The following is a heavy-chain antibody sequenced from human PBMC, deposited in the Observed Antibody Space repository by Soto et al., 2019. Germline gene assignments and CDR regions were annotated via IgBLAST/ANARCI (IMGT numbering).Heavy chain of an antibody. CDR3: AKCIGISRFGVDV. J-gene: IGHJ6*02. V-gene: IGHV3-23*01. D-gene: IGHD1-1*01. CDR1: GFSFNTHA. Sequence: GGSLRLSCAASGFSFNTHAMSWVRQAPGKGPEWVSGISDTGQSTYYADSVKGRFTISRDNSKNTLSLQMNSLRAEDTATYFCAKCIGISRFGVDVWGQGTTVTVSS. CDR2: ISDTGQST.